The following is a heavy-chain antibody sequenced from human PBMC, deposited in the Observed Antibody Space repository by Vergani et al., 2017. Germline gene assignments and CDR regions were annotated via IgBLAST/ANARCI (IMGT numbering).Heavy chain of an antibody. CDR2: IKRDGTET. CDR3: ARISGGSAPYLHY. J-gene: IGHJ1*01. D-gene: IGHD2-15*01. Sequence: EVHLEESGGGLVQPGGSLRLSCAASGFTFGDYYMAWIRLAPGKGLDWVASIKRDGTETFYVDSVKGRFTISRDNAKTTLYLQMNSLRDEGRGVYYCARISGGSAPYLHYWGQGTLVTVAS. CDR1: GFTFGDYY. V-gene: IGHV3-7*01.